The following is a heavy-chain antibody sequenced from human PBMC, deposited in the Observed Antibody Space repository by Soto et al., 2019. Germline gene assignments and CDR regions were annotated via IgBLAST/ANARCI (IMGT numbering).Heavy chain of an antibody. CDR1: GGTFSSYA. Sequence: QVQLVQSGAEVKKPGSSVKVSCKASGGTFSSYAISWVRQAPGQGLEWMGGIIPIFGTANYAQKFQGRVTITADKSTSTAHMELSSLRSEDTAVYYCARSFYDFWSGYYPRDTYYYYYGMDVWGQGTTVTVSS. CDR3: ARSFYDFWSGYYPRDTYYYYYGMDV. J-gene: IGHJ6*02. D-gene: IGHD3-3*01. CDR2: IIPIFGTA. V-gene: IGHV1-69*06.